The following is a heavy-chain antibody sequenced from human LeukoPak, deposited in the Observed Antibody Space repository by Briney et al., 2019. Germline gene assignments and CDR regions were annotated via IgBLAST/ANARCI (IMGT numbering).Heavy chain of an antibody. Sequence: SQTLSLTCTVSGGSISSDDYYWSWIRQPPGKGLEWIGYIYYSGSTDYNPSLKSRVTISVGTSKNQFSLKLSSVTAADTAVYYCARWGPPFDCWGQGTLVTVSS. CDR3: ARWGPPFDC. V-gene: IGHV4-30-4*01. CDR2: IYYSGST. CDR1: GGSISSDDYY. D-gene: IGHD3-16*01. J-gene: IGHJ4*02.